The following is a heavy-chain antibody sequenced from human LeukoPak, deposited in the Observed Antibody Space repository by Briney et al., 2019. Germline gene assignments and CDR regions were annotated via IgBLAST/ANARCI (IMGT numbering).Heavy chain of an antibody. D-gene: IGHD2-8*01. CDR3: AKDQGGNIVLMVYAISSGFDY. J-gene: IGHJ4*02. Sequence: GGSLRLSCAASGFTFSSYAMSWVRQAPGKGLEWVSAIRGSGGSTYYADSVKGRFTISRDNSKNTLYLQMNSLRAEDTAVYYCAKDQGGNIVLMVYAISSGFDYSGPGTLVTVSS. CDR2: IRGSGGST. CDR1: GFTFSSYA. V-gene: IGHV3-23*01.